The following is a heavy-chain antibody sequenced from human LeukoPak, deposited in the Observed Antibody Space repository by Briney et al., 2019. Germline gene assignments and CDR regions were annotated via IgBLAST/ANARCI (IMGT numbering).Heavy chain of an antibody. CDR2: IYGGGSP. CDR1: GFTISSNY. CDR3: ARDLNAARFDY. V-gene: IGHV3-66*01. J-gene: IGHJ4*02. Sequence: GGSLRLSCAASGFTISSNYMNWVRQAPGKGLEWVSAIYGGGSPYYADSVKGRFTISRDNSKNTLYLQMNSLRAEDTAVYYCARDLNAARFDYWGQGTLVTVSS. D-gene: IGHD6-6*01.